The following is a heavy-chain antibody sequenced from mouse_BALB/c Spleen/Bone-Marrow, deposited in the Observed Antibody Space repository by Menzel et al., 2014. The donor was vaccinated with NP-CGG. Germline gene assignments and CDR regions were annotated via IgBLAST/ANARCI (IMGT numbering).Heavy chain of an antibody. CDR1: GYTFSSYW. J-gene: IGHJ2*01. V-gene: IGHV1-9*01. D-gene: IGHD1-1*01. CDR2: ILPGSGST. Sequence: QLKQSGAELMKPGASVKISCKATGYTFSSYWIEWVKQRPGHGLELIGEILPGSGSTIYNEKFKGKATFTADTSSNTAYMQLSSLTSEDSAVYYCAREDYYGSSSFDYWGQGTPLTVST. CDR3: AREDYYGSSSFDY.